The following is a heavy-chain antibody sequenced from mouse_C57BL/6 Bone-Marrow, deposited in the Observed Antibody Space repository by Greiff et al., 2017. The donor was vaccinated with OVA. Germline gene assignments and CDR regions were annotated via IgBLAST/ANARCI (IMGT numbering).Heavy chain of an antibody. CDR1: GYTFTDYN. V-gene: IGHV1-22*01. J-gene: IGHJ4*01. D-gene: IGHD1-1*01. CDR2: INPNNGGT. Sequence: EVQLMESGPELVKPGASVKMSCKASGYTFTDYNMHWVKQSHGKSLEWIGYINPNNGGTSYTQKFKGKATLTVNKSSSTAYMELRSLTSEDSAVYYGARFTVVASYYYAMDYWGQGTSVTVSS. CDR3: ARFTVVASYYYAMDY.